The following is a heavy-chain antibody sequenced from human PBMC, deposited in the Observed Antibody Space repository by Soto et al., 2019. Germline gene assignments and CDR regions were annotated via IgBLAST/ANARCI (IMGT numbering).Heavy chain of an antibody. CDR2: IYYSGST. J-gene: IGHJ4*02. CDR1: GGSISSYY. Sequence: SETLSLTCTVSGGSISSYYWSWIRQPPGKGLEWIGYIYYSGSTNYNPSLKSRATISVETSKNQFSLKLSSVTAADTAVYYCARLNRAAAGSFDYWGQGTLVTVSS. V-gene: IGHV4-59*08. D-gene: IGHD6-13*01. CDR3: ARLNRAAAGSFDY.